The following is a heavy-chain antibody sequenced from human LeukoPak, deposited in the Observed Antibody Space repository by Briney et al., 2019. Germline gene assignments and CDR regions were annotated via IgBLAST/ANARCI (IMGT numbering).Heavy chain of an antibody. CDR3: AKVSGWLQTPGGMGV. J-gene: IGHJ6*02. Sequence: GGSLRLSCAASGFTFDDYAMHWVRQAPGKGLEWVSGISWNSGSIGYADSVKGRFTISRDNAKNSLYLQMNSLRAEDTALYYCAKVSGWLQTPGGMGVWGQGTTVTVSS. D-gene: IGHD5-24*01. CDR2: ISWNSGSI. V-gene: IGHV3-9*01. CDR1: GFTFDDYA.